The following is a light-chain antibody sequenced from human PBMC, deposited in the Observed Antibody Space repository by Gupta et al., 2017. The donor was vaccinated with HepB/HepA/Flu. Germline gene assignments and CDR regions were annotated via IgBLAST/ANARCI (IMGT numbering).Light chain of an antibody. V-gene: IGKV1-12*01. CDR1: EDINRW. CDR2: SAY. Sequence: IQMTQPPSSVSACVGDTVTITCRASEDINRWFDWYQQKPGKAPRLLLYSAYAFQSAVPSKFSGSGLGTNFTLTIISLQPEESATYYCRQRDSYPRIFGQGTKLEIK. CDR3: RQRDSYPRI. J-gene: IGKJ2*02.